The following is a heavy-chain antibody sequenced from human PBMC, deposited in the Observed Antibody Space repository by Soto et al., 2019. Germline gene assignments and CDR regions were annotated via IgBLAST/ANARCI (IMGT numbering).Heavy chain of an antibody. CDR3: ARDWNKYGNYPYFVN. CDR1: GGSFSGYY. J-gene: IGHJ4*02. V-gene: IGHV4-34*01. D-gene: IGHD3-16*02. CDR2: INHSGST. Sequence: SETLSLTCAVYGGSFSGYYWSWIRQPPGKGLEWIGEINHSGSTNYNPSLKSRFTISRNNSKNTLSLEINNLRAEDTAVYYCARDWNKYGNYPYFVNWGQGTQVTVSS.